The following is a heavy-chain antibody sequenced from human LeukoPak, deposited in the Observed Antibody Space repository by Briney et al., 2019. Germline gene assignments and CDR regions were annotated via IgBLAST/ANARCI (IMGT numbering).Heavy chain of an antibody. CDR3: ARDQSPLYCSGGSCYSYYYYMDV. V-gene: IGHV1-8*01. Sequence: AAVKVFCKASGYTLTSYDVQWVPQAAGQGLEGVGGMNSNSGNTGYAQKFQGRVTMTRNTSISTAYMELSSLRSEDTAVYYCARDQSPLYCSGGSCYSYYYYMDVWGKGTTVTVSS. D-gene: IGHD2-15*01. CDR1: GYTLTSYD. CDR2: MNSNSGNT. J-gene: IGHJ6*03.